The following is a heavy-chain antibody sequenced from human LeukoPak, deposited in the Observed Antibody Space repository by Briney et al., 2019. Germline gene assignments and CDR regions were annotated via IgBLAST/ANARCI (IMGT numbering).Heavy chain of an antibody. D-gene: IGHD6-19*01. Sequence: ASVKVSCKASGGTFSSYAISWVRQAPGQGLEWMGGIIPIFGTANYAQKFQGRVTVTADESTSTAYMELSSLRSEDTAVYYCARETYGIAVGSGWFDPWGQGTLVTVSS. CDR3: ARETYGIAVGSGWFDP. J-gene: IGHJ5*02. CDR2: IIPIFGTA. CDR1: GGTFSSYA. V-gene: IGHV1-69*13.